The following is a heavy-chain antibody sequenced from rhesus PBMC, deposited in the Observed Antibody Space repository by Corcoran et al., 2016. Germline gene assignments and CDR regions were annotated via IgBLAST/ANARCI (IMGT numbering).Heavy chain of an antibody. CDR1: GFTFSSYG. D-gene: IGHD6-25*01. CDR2: INSGGGST. J-gene: IGHJ4*01. Sequence: EVQLVETGGGLVQPGGSLKLSCAASGFTFSSYGMSWVRQAPGKGLEWVSAINSGGGSTYYADSVKGRFTISRDNSKNTLSLQMNSLRAEDTAVYYCAKPLRSRARGYSGRWNGLDYWGQGVLVTVSS. CDR3: AKPLRSRARGYSGRWNGLDY. V-gene: IGHV3S5*01.